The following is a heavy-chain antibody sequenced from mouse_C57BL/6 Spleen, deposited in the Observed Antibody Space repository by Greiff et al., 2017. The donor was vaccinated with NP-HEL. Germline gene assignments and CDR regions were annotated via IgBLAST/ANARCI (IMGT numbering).Heavy chain of an antibody. CDR2: ILPGSGST. D-gene: IGHD2-4*01. V-gene: IGHV1-9*01. J-gene: IGHJ2*01. Sequence: VQLQQSGAELMKPGASVKLSCKATGYTFTGYWIEWVKQRPGHGLEWIGEILPGSGSTNYNEKFKGKATFTADTSSNTAYMQLSSLTTEDSAIYYCARAGIYDYDDDGNFDYWGQGTTLTVSS. CDR1: GYTFTGYW. CDR3: ARAGIYDYDDDGNFDY.